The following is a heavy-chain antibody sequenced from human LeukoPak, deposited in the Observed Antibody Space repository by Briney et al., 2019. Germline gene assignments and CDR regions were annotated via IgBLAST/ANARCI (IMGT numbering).Heavy chain of an antibody. CDR3: AIHLRGYFDY. CDR2: ISGSGGST. Sequence: PGRSLRLSCAASGFTFSSYAMSWVRQAPGKGLEWVSAISGSGGSTYYADSVKGRFTISRDNSKNTLYLQMNSLRAEDTAVYYCAIHLRGYFDYWGQGTLVTVSS. V-gene: IGHV3-23*01. J-gene: IGHJ4*02. D-gene: IGHD3-10*01. CDR1: GFTFSSYA.